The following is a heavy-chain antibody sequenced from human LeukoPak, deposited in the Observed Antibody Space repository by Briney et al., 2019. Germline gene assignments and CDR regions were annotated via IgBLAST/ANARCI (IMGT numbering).Heavy chain of an antibody. D-gene: IGHD6-19*01. Sequence: ASVKVSCKASGYTFTNYGINWVRQAPGQGLEWTGWISGYNGKTNYAQKFQGRVTMTTDTSTTTAYMELRSLRSDDTAVYYCARDRSSGGSGYWGQGTLVTVSS. CDR2: ISGYNGKT. V-gene: IGHV1-18*01. J-gene: IGHJ4*02. CDR1: GYTFTNYG. CDR3: ARDRSSGGSGY.